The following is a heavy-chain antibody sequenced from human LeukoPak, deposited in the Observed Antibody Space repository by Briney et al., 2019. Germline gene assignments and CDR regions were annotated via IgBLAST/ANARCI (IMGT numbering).Heavy chain of an antibody. CDR2: IYYSGST. CDR3: ARHQWVPAFDI. CDR1: SGSINGYY. D-gene: IGHD1-26*01. Sequence: PSETLSLTCTVSSGSINGYYWSWIRQPPGKGLEWIGSIYYSGSTYYNPSLKSRVTISVDTSKNQFSLKLSSVTAADTAVYYCARHQWVPAFDIWGQGTMVTVSS. J-gene: IGHJ3*02. V-gene: IGHV4-59*01.